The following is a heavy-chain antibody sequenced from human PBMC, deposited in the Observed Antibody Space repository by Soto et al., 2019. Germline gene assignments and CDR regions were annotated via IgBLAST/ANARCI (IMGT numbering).Heavy chain of an antibody. CDR2: ISVSDAFI. J-gene: IGHJ4*02. CDR3: TRETVAGITGLDY. Sequence: GGSLRLSCAASGFNVGAFAVNWVRQAPGKGLEWVSGISVSDAFIYYADSVRGRFSISRDASENILYLQMNSLRVDDTALYYCTRETVAGITGLDYWGPGTLVTVYS. D-gene: IGHD1-20*01. CDR1: GFNVGAFA. V-gene: IGHV3-23*01.